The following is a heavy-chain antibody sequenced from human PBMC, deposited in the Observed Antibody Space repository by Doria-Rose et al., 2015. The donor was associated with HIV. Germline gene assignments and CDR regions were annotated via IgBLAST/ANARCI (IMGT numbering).Heavy chain of an antibody. J-gene: IGHJ4*02. V-gene: IGHV2-26*01. CDR2: IFSDDER. CDR1: GVSLSSPGMG. D-gene: IGHD6-13*01. Sequence: QITLKESGPVLVKPTETLTLTCTVSGVSLSSPGMGVSWIRQPPGKALEWLANIFSDDERSYKTSLKSRLTIFRGTSKSQVVLTMTDMDPVDTATYYCARIKSSRWHRKYYFDFWGQGTLVIVSA. CDR3: ARIKSSRWHRKYYFDF.